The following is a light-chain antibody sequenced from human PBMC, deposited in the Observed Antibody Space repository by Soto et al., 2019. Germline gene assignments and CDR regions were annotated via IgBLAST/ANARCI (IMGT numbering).Light chain of an antibody. V-gene: IGLV2-14*01. Sequence: QSALTQPASVSGSPGQSITISCTGTSSDVGGYNYVSWYQQHPGKAPKLMIYDVSNRPSGVSNRFSGSKSGNTASLTISGLQAEDEGDYYCSSYTSSSTLEVVFGGGTKVTVL. CDR3: SSYTSSSTLEVV. CDR2: DVS. CDR1: SSDVGGYNY. J-gene: IGLJ2*01.